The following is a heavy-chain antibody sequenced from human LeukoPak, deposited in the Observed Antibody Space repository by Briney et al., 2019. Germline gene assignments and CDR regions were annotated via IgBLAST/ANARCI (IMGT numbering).Heavy chain of an antibody. V-gene: IGHV3-30*02. CDR3: ARDFRRVGATGALDY. D-gene: IGHD1-26*01. Sequence: PGGSLRLSCAASGFTFSSYGMHWVRQAPGKGLEWVAFIRYDGSNKYYADSVKGRFTISRDNSKNTLYLQMNSLRAEDTAVYYCARDFRRVGATGALDYWGQGTLVTVSS. CDR2: IRYDGSNK. J-gene: IGHJ4*02. CDR1: GFTFSSYG.